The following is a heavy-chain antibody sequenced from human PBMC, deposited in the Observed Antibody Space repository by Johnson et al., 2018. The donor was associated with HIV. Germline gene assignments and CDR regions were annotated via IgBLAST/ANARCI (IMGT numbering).Heavy chain of an antibody. CDR2: ISYDGSNK. D-gene: IGHD3-9*01. CDR3: TTDWPLRYFDWLFHDAFDV. Sequence: QVQLVESGGGVVQPGRSLRLSCAASGFTFSSYAMHWVRQAPGKGLEWVAVISYDGSNKYYADSVKGRFTISRDNSKNTLYLQMNSLKTDDTAVYSCTTDWPLRYFDWLFHDAFDVWGQGTVVTVSS. CDR1: GFTFSSYA. V-gene: IGHV3-30*04. J-gene: IGHJ3*01.